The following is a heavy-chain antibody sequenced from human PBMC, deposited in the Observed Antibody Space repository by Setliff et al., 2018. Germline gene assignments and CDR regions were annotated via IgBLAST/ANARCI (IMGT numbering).Heavy chain of an antibody. J-gene: IGHJ4*02. CDR2: INHSGGT. CDR3: ARGFLRYDSGTYYTY. D-gene: IGHD3-10*01. V-gene: IGHV4-34*01. Sequence: PPETLSLTCAVQGGPFSGYYWSWIRQPPGKGLESIGDINHSGGTNYNPSLKSRVTVSIDTPKNHFSLKLSSVTAADTAVYYCARGFLRYDSGTYYTYWGQGTLVTVSS. CDR1: GGPFSGYY.